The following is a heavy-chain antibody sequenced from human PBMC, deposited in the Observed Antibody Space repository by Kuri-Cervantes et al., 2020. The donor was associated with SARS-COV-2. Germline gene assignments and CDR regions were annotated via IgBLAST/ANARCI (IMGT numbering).Heavy chain of an antibody. Sequence: GGSLRLSCVASGFTFSNYALTWARQAPGKGLVWVSRTNSDGISTSYADSVKGRFTISRDNAKNTLYLQLNSLGAEDTAVYYCARGGVVTADWYFDLWGRGTLVTVSS. CDR1: GFTFSNYA. CDR3: ARGGVVTADWYFDL. V-gene: IGHV3-74*01. J-gene: IGHJ2*01. D-gene: IGHD2-21*02. CDR2: TNSDGIST.